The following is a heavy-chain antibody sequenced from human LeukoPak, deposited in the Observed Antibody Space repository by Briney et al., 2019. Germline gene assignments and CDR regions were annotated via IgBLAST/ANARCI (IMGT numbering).Heavy chain of an antibody. Sequence: PGGSLRLSCAASGFTFSDYYMSWIRQAPGKGLEWVSYISSSGSTIYYADSVKGRFTISRDNSKNTLYLQMNSLRAEDTAVYYCAKESGSYSYYYYYYYMDVWGKGTTVTVSS. J-gene: IGHJ6*03. CDR3: AKESGSYSYYYYYYYMDV. V-gene: IGHV3-11*04. CDR2: ISSSGSTI. CDR1: GFTFSDYY. D-gene: IGHD1-26*01.